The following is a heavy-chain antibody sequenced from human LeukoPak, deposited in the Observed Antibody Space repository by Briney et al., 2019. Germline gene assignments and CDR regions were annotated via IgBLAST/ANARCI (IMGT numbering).Heavy chain of an antibody. CDR3: ASHSSSWYGFDH. CDR1: GFTVSSNH. V-gene: IGHV3-53*01. D-gene: IGHD6-13*01. Sequence: GGSLRLSCAASGFTVSSNHMSWVRQAPGKGLEWVSVIYSGGSTYYADSVKGRFTISRDNSKNTLYLQMNSLRAEDTAVYYCASHSSSWYGFDHWGQGTLVTVSS. CDR2: IYSGGST. J-gene: IGHJ4*02.